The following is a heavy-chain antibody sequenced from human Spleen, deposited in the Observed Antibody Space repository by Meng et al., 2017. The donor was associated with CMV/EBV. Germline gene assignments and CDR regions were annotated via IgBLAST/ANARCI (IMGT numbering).Heavy chain of an antibody. Sequence: GGSLRLSCAASGFTFSSYEMSWVRQAPGKGLEWVSSISSGGDYIYHADSVKGRFAISRDNAENSLYLQMNTLGAEDTAVYFCARGDDGYCFSTRCYTPFSLWGQGTLVTVSS. J-gene: IGHJ4*02. CDR2: ISSGGDYI. CDR3: ARGDDGYCFSTRCYTPFSL. V-gene: IGHV3-21*01. CDR1: GFTFSSYE. D-gene: IGHD2-2*02.